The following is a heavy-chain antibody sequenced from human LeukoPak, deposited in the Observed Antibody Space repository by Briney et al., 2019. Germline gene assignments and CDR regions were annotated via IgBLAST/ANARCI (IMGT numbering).Heavy chain of an antibody. CDR1: GGTFSSYA. CDR3: ARENDPSDYGMDV. Sequence: VASVKVSCKASGGTFSSYAISWVRQAPGQGLEGMGRIIPIFGIANYAQKFQGRVTITADKSTSTAYMELSSLRSEDTAVYYCARENDPSDYGMDVWGQGTTVTVSS. CDR2: IIPIFGIA. V-gene: IGHV1-69*04. D-gene: IGHD1-1*01. J-gene: IGHJ6*02.